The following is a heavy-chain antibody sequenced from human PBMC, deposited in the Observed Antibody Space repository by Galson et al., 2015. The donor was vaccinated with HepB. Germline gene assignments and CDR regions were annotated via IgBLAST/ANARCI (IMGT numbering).Heavy chain of an antibody. CDR3: VRDAKMDTGIDYMDV. D-gene: IGHD5-18*01. Sequence: SLRLSCAASGFTFTNYGIHWVRQAPGKGLEWVAVIWYDGNSKQYADSVKGRFTISRDNSWNTVYLQMNTLRVEDTAVYYCVRDAKMDTGIDYMDVWGKGTTVTVSS. J-gene: IGHJ6*03. V-gene: IGHV3-33*01. CDR1: GFTFTNYG. CDR2: IWYDGNSK.